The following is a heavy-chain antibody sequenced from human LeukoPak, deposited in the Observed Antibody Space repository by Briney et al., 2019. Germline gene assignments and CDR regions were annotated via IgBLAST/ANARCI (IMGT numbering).Heavy chain of an antibody. Sequence: ASVKVSCKASGYTFTSYYMHRVRQAPGQGLEWMGIINPSGGSTSYAQKFQGRVTMTRDTSTSTVYMELSSLRSEDTAVYYCARDVPHHCFDTWGQGTLVTVSS. J-gene: IGHJ5*02. CDR3: ARDVPHHCFDT. CDR1: GYTFTSYY. CDR2: INPSGGST. V-gene: IGHV1-46*01.